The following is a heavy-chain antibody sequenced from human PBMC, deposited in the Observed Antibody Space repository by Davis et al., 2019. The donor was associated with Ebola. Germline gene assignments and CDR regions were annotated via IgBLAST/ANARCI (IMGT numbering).Heavy chain of an antibody. D-gene: IGHD6-13*01. J-gene: IGHJ1*01. CDR1: GFTFNSYA. CDR2: ISGSGVDT. Sequence: GESLKISCAASGFTFNSYAMSWVRQAPGKGLEWVSDISGSGVDTYYADSVKGRFTISRDNSKNTLYLQMNSLRAEDTAVYYCAKDMRSSWYRYFQHWGQGTLVTVSS. CDR3: AKDMRSSWYRYFQH. V-gene: IGHV3-23*01.